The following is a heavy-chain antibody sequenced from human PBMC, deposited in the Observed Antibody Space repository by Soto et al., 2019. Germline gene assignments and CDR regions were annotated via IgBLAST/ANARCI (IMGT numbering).Heavy chain of an antibody. V-gene: IGHV4-59*12. CDR3: ARRLGFCDWNDAFDF. J-gene: IGHJ3*01. Sequence: SPAIACASGGGSMNSSYCAWFLQPPGKGLEWIGYIYYSGSTNYNPSLKSRVTISVDTSKNQFSLKLSSVTAPDTAVYYCARRLGFCDWNDAFDFWRQGTMVTGSS. CDR1: GGSMNSSY. D-gene: IGHD3-3*01. CDR2: IYYSGST.